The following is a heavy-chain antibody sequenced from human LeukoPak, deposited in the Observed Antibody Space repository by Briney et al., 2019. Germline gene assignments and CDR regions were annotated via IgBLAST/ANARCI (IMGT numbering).Heavy chain of an antibody. V-gene: IGHV3-30-3*01. CDR2: ISYDGSNK. D-gene: IGHD4-17*01. CDR3: ARDRNDSGDY. CDR1: GFTFSSYA. Sequence: GGSLRLSCAASGFTFSSYAMHWVRQAPGKGLEWVAVISYDGSNKYYADSVKGRFTISRDNSKNTLYLQMNSLRAEDTAVYYCARDRNDSGDYWGQGTLVTVSS. J-gene: IGHJ4*02.